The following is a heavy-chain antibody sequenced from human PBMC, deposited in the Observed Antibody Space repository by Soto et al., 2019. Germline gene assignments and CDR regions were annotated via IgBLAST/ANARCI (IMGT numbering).Heavy chain of an antibody. J-gene: IGHJ5*02. CDR1: GGSITSGAYD. D-gene: IGHD6-13*01. V-gene: IGHV4-31*03. Sequence: QVQLRESGPGLVKPSQTLSLSCSVSGGSITSGAYDWSWIRQHPGEGLEWIGSISYRGTTYSNPSLKSRLTISVDTSKTHFSLNLTSVTAADTAVYYCARMSATGTRWFDPWGQGTLVTVSS. CDR2: ISYRGTT. CDR3: ARMSATGTRWFDP.